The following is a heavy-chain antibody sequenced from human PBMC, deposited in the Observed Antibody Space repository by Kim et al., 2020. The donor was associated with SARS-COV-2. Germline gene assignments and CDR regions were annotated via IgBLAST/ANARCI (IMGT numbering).Heavy chain of an antibody. J-gene: IGHJ4*02. V-gene: IGHV3-21*01. Sequence: GGSLRLSYAASGFSFSSYSMNWVRQAPGKGLEWVSSISRDSNYIFYASSVEGRFTISRDNAKNSLYLQMNSLRGEDTAVYYCATRLVGAPLDYWGQGALVTVSS. CDR1: GFSFSSYS. CDR2: ISRDSNYI. CDR3: ATRLVGAPLDY. D-gene: IGHD6-6*01.